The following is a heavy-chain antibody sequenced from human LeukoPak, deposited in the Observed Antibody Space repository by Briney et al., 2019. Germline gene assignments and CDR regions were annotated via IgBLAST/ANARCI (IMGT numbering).Heavy chain of an antibody. CDR3: ARAPQVAGEAFDI. CDR2: IYYSGST. Sequence: PSETLSLTCTVSGGSISSYYWSWIRQPPGKGLEWIGYIYYSGSTNYNPSLKSRVTISVDTSKNQFSLKLSSVTAADTAVYYCARAPQVAGEAFDIWGQGTTVTVSS. V-gene: IGHV4-59*01. CDR1: GGSISSYY. J-gene: IGHJ3*02. D-gene: IGHD6-19*01.